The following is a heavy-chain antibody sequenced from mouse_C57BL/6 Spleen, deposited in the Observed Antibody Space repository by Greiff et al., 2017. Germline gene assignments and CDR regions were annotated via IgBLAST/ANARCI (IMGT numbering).Heavy chain of an antibody. CDR1: GYTFTSYW. Sequence: QVQLQQPGTELVKPGASVKLSCKASGYTFTSYWMHWVKQRPGQGLEWIGNINPSNGGTNYNEKFKGKATLTVDKSSSTAYMQLSSLTSEDSAVYDCARERVWYSNHGDFAYWGQGTLVTVSA. V-gene: IGHV1-53*01. D-gene: IGHD2-5*01. J-gene: IGHJ3*01. CDR2: INPSNGGT. CDR3: ARERVWYSNHGDFAY.